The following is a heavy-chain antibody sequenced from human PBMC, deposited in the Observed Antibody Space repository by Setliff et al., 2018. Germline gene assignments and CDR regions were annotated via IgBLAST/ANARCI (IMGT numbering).Heavy chain of an antibody. CDR1: GGSISSGDYY. D-gene: IGHD2-21*01. V-gene: IGHV4-30-4*08. CDR3: ARGGEGALGIPYYGMDV. J-gene: IGHJ6*02. CDR2: IYYSGST. Sequence: PSETLSLTCTVSGGSISSGDYYWSWIRQPPGKGLEWIGYIYYSGSTYYNPSRKSRVTISVDTSKNQFSLKLSSVTAADTAVYYCARGGEGALGIPYYGMDVWGQGTTVTVSS.